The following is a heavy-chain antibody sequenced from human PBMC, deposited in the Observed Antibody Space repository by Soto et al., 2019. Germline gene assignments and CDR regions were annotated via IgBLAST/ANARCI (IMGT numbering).Heavy chain of an antibody. CDR2: IWYSGSNK. CDR3: ASEYCSGGSCYYYGMDV. Sequence: QVQLVESGGGVVQPGRSLRLSCAASGFNFSNYGMLWVRQAPGKGLVWVAVIWYSGSNKYYADSVKGRFTISRDNSKNTLYLQMNSPRAEDTAVYYCASEYCSGGSCYYYGMDVWGQGTTVTVSS. V-gene: IGHV3-33*01. CDR1: GFNFSNYG. D-gene: IGHD2-15*01. J-gene: IGHJ6*02.